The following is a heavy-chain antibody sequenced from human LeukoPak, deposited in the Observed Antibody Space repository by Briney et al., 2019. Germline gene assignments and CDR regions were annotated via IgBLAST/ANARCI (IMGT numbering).Heavy chain of an antibody. V-gene: IGHV3-48*03. J-gene: IGHJ4*02. CDR3: ARDGDYGLLDY. CDR1: GFTFSSYE. CDR2: ISSSGSAI. Sequence: GGSLRLSCAASGFTFSSYEVNWVRQAPGKGLEWVSCISSSGSAIYYADSVKGRFTISRDNAKNSLYLQMNSLRAEDTAVYYCARDGDYGLLDYWGQGTLVTVSS. D-gene: IGHD4-17*01.